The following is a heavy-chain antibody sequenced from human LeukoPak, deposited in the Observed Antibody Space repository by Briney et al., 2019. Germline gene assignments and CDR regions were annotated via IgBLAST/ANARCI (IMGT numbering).Heavy chain of an antibody. Sequence: SGPGLMHPSPTLSLTCTISGDSVSSNTAAWNWIRQSPSRGLEWLGKTYYRSKWYNDYAVSVKSRITINPDTSKNQYSLQLNSVTPEGTAVYYCAGGNWNPDRLLDPWGQGTLVTVSS. CDR2: TYYRSKWYN. D-gene: IGHD1-1*01. J-gene: IGHJ5*02. V-gene: IGHV6-1*01. CDR1: GDSVSSNTAA. CDR3: AGGNWNPDRLLDP.